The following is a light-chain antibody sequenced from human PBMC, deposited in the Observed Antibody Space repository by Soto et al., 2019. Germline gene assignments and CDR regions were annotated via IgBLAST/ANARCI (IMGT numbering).Light chain of an antibody. CDR3: SSYTRSSTFV. Sequence: SALTQPASVSGSPGESITISCTGTSSDVGGYDYASWYQQLPGKAPKLLIYDVNNRPSGVSHRFSGSKSGNTASLTISGLQAEDEADYYCSSYTRSSTFVFGTGTKVTVL. CDR2: DVN. CDR1: SSDVGGYDY. J-gene: IGLJ1*01. V-gene: IGLV2-14*01.